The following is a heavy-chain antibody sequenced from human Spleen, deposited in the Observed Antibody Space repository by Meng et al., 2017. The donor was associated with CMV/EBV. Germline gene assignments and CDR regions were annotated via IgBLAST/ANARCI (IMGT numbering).Heavy chain of an antibody. CDR3: ARKAPYYYYYGMDV. J-gene: IGHJ6*02. V-gene: IGHV1-2*02. CDR1: GYTFTGYY. Sequence: SGYTFTGYYMHWVRQAPGQGLEWMGWINPNSGGTNYAQKFQGRVTMTRDTSISTAYMELSRLRSDDTAVYYCARKAPYYYYYGMDVWGQGTTVTVSS. CDR2: INPNSGGT.